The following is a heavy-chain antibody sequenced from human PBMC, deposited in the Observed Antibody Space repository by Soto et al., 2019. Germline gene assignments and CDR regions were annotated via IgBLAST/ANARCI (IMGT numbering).Heavy chain of an antibody. CDR2: IHDSGNT. J-gene: IGHJ5*01. Sequence: QVQLQESGPGLVKPSETLSLTCTVSGGSVSSGSYHWSWIRQPPGKGLEWIGYIHDSGNTKDNPSLTSRLTISVDTSKNRCCAKLSSVTAAGMAVYYCAREDEKWMVLDSWGQGTLVTVSS. D-gene: IGHD6-19*01. CDR3: AREDEKWMVLDS. V-gene: IGHV4-61*01. CDR1: GGSVSSGSYH.